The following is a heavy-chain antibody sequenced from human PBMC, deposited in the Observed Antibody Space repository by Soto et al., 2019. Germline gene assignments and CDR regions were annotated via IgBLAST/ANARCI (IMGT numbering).Heavy chain of an antibody. CDR3: AREVYYDFWSGYSNYYYGMDV. Sequence: ASVKVSCKASGYTFTSYGISWVRQAPGQGLEWMGWISAYNGNTNYAQKLQGRVTMTTDTSTSTAYMELRSLRSDDTAVYYCAREVYYDFWSGYSNYYYGMDVWGQGTTVTVS. CDR1: GYTFTSYG. D-gene: IGHD3-3*01. V-gene: IGHV1-18*01. J-gene: IGHJ6*02. CDR2: ISAYNGNT.